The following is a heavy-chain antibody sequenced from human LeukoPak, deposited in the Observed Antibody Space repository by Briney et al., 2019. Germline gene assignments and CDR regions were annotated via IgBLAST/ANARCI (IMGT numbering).Heavy chain of an antibody. CDR2: VSNSVDGGFT. D-gene: IGHD2-15*01. CDR1: GFTFSSYA. CDR3: AKMGGYCSGGSCYSWYFDY. V-gene: IGHV3-23*01. Sequence: GGSLRLSCAASGFTFSSYAVTWVRQAPGGGLEWVSIVSNSVDGGFTYYADSVKGRFTISRDNSKNTLYLQMNNLRADDTAVYYCAKMGGYCSGGSCYSWYFDYWGQGTPVTVSS. J-gene: IGHJ4*02.